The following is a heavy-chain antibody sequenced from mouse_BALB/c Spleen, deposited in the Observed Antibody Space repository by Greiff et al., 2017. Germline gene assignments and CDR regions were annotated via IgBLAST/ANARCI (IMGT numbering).Heavy chain of an antibody. Sequence: EVKVVESGGGLVQPGGSRKLSCAASGFTFSSFGMHWVRQAPEKGLEWVAYISSGSSTIYYADTVKGRFTVSRDNPKNTLFLQMTSLRSEDTAMYYCARDWHYAMDYWGQGTSVTVSS. CDR2: ISSGSSTI. CDR3: ARDWHYAMDY. J-gene: IGHJ4*01. CDR1: GFTFSSFG. D-gene: IGHD4-1*01. V-gene: IGHV5-17*02.